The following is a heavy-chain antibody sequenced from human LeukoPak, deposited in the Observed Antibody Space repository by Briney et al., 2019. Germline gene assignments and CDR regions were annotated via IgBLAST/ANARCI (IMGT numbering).Heavy chain of an antibody. Sequence: GGSLRLSCAASGFTFSSYAMSWVRQAPGKGLEWVANIKQDGSEKYYVDSVKGRFTISRDNAKNSLYLQMSSLRAEDTAVYYCARGPQGYCSTTSCSNDYWGQGTLVTVSS. CDR2: IKQDGSEK. CDR1: GFTFSSYA. V-gene: IGHV3-7*01. D-gene: IGHD2-2*01. J-gene: IGHJ4*02. CDR3: ARGPQGYCSTTSCSNDY.